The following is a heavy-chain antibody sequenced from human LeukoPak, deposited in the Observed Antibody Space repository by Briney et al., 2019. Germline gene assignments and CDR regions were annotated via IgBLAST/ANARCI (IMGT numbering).Heavy chain of an antibody. CDR3: ARANAVRGVMRSRGVCWFDP. Sequence: PSETLSLTCTVSGGSISSGGYYWSWIRQHPGKGLEWIGYIYYSGSTYYNPSLKSRVTISVDTSKNQFSLKLSSVTAADTAVYYCARANAVRGVMRSRGVCWFDPWGQGTLVTVSS. CDR2: IYYSGST. CDR1: GGSISSGGYY. J-gene: IGHJ5*02. D-gene: IGHD3-10*01. V-gene: IGHV4-31*03.